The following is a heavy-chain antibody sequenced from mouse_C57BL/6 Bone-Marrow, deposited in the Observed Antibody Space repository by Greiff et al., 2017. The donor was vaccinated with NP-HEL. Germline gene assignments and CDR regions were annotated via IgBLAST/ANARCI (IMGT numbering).Heavy chain of an antibody. D-gene: IGHD1-1*01. V-gene: IGHV6-3*01. CDR1: GFTFSNYW. J-gene: IGHJ4*01. Sequence: EVMLVESGGGLVQPGGSMKLSCVASGFTFSNYWMNWVRQSPEKGLEWVAQIRLKSDNYATHYAASVKGRFTISRDDSKSSVYLQMNNLRAEDTGIYYCTITTVVDYAMDYWGQGTSVTVSS. CDR2: IRLKSDNYAT. CDR3: TITTVVDYAMDY.